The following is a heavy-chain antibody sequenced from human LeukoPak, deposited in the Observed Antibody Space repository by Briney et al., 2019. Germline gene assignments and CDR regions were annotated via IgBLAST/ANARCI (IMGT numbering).Heavy chain of an antibody. J-gene: IGHJ4*02. Sequence: GGSLRLSCAASGFTFSSYAMSWARQAPGKGLEWVSAISGSGGSTYYADSVKGRFTISRDNSKNTLYLQMNSLRAEDTAVYYCAKTVRPFLEWLLRPFDYWGQGTLVTVSS. D-gene: IGHD3-3*01. CDR1: GFTFSSYA. CDR2: ISGSGGST. V-gene: IGHV3-23*01. CDR3: AKTVRPFLEWLLRPFDY.